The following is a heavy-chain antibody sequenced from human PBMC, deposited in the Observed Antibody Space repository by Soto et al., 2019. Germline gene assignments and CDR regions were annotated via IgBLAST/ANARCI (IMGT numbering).Heavy chain of an antibody. V-gene: IGHV3-11*01. D-gene: IGHD4-17*01. CDR1: GFTFSDYY. CDR2: TSTSGSTT. CDR3: ARTPVTTWGPPGYFHH. Sequence: GGSLRLSCAASGFTFSDYYMSWIRQAPGKGLEWVSYTSTSGSTTYSADSVKGRITISRDNAKNSLYLQMNSLRAEDTAVYYCARTPVTTWGPPGYFHHWGQGTLVTVSS. J-gene: IGHJ1*01.